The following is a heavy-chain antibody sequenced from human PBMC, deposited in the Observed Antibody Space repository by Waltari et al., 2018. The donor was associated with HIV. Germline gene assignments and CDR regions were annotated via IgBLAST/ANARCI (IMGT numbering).Heavy chain of an antibody. D-gene: IGHD1-26*01. CDR1: GYTLTSYD. CDR3: ARAFAGGGSYALYFDF. J-gene: IGHJ4*02. CDR2: MNPNSGNT. V-gene: IGHV1-8*01. Sequence: QVQLVQSGAEVKKPGASVKVSCQASGYTLTSYDTNWGRRPTGQGLEWRGWMNPNSGNTGYPQKFQGRVTMTRNTSISTAYMELSSLRSEDTAMYYCARAFAGGGSYALYFDFWGQGTLVTVSS.